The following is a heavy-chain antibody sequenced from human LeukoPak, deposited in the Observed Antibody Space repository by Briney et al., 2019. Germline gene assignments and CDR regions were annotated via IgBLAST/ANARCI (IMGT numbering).Heavy chain of an antibody. Sequence: GGSLRLSCAASGFTLSSYAMHWVRQAPGKGLEWVAVISYGGSNKYYADSVKGRFTISRDNSKNTLYLQMNSLRAEDTAVYYCARDRTDYGAYWPIDYWGQGTLVTVSS. D-gene: IGHD4-17*01. CDR2: ISYGGSNK. J-gene: IGHJ4*02. V-gene: IGHV3-30-3*01. CDR3: ARDRTDYGAYWPIDY. CDR1: GFTLSSYA.